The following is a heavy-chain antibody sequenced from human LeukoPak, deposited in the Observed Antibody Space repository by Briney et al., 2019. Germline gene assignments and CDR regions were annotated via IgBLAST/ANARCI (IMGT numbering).Heavy chain of an antibody. Sequence: ASVKVSCKASGYTFTSYYMHWVRQAPGQGLEWMGIINPSGGSTSYAQKFQGRVTMTRDMSTSTVYMELSSLRSEDTAVYYCARRSAAKDAFDIWGQGTMVTVSS. CDR1: GYTFTSYY. CDR2: INPSGGST. V-gene: IGHV1-46*01. D-gene: IGHD6-25*01. J-gene: IGHJ3*02. CDR3: ARRSAAKDAFDI.